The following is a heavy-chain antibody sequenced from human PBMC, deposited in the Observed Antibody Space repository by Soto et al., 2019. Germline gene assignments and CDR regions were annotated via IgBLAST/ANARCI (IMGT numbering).Heavy chain of an antibody. CDR3: AKDIRCSGGSGCQLPYYYGMDV. CDR2: ISWDGGST. J-gene: IGHJ6*02. D-gene: IGHD6-19*01. Sequence: PGGSLRLSCAASGFTFDDYTMHWVRQAPGKGLEWVSLISWDGGSTYYADSVKGRFTISRDNSKNSLYLQMNSLRTEDTALYYCAKDIRCSGGSGCQLPYYYGMDVWGQGTTVTVSS. V-gene: IGHV3-43*01. CDR1: GFTFDDYT.